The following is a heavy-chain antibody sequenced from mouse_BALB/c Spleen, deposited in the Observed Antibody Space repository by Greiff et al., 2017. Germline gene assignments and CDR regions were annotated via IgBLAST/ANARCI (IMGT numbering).Heavy chain of an antibody. D-gene: IGHD2-3*01. CDR1: GYTFTSYW. CDR2: IDPSDSYT. Sequence: QVQLQQPGAELVKPGASVKMSCKASGYTFTSYWMHWVKQRPGQGLEWIGTIDPSDSYTSYNQKFKGKATLTVDTSSSTAYMQLSSLASEDSAVYYCASGGLLRKDAMDYWGQGTSVTVSS. V-gene: IGHV1S127*01. J-gene: IGHJ4*01. CDR3: ASGGLLRKDAMDY.